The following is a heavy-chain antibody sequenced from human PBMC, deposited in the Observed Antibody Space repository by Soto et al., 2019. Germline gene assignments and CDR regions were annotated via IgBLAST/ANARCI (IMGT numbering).Heavy chain of an antibody. CDR1: GFTFSSYW. V-gene: IGHV3-74*01. J-gene: IGHJ6*02. CDR3: ARDRPYYDSSGYYYYYYGMDV. Sequence: EVQLVESGGGLVQPGGSLRLSCAASGFTFSSYWMHWVRQAPGKGRVWVSRINSDGSSTSYAESVKGRFTISRDNAKNTLYLQMNSLRAEDTAVYYCARDRPYYDSSGYYYYYYGMDVWGQGTTVTVSS. CDR2: INSDGSST. D-gene: IGHD3-22*01.